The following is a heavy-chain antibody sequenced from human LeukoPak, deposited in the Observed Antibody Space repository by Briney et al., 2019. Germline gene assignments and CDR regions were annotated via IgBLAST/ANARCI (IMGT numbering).Heavy chain of an antibody. CDR1: GAAITGYY. Sequence: KAPETLSLTCSVYGAAITGYYWGWIRQPPGKGMERIGYINYSGSTNYNPSLKSQVTISLDTSKNHFSLKLTSVTAADTAVYYCARVGRGDHTWGSYSFDYWGQGALVTVSS. V-gene: IGHV4-59*01. CDR2: INYSGST. J-gene: IGHJ4*02. D-gene: IGHD3-16*01. CDR3: ARVGRGDHTWGSYSFDY.